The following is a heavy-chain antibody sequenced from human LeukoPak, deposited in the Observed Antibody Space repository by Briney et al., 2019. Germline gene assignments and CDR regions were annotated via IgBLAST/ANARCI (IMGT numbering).Heavy chain of an antibody. V-gene: IGHV3-13*01. Sequence: GGSLRLSCAASGFTFSSYDMHWVRQATGKGLEWASAIGTAGDTYYPGSVKGRFTISRENAKNSLYLQMNSLRAGDTAVYYCARGLWASAAGTSWFDPWGQGTLVTVSS. D-gene: IGHD6-13*01. J-gene: IGHJ5*02. CDR2: IGTAGDT. CDR1: GFTFSSYD. CDR3: ARGLWASAAGTSWFDP.